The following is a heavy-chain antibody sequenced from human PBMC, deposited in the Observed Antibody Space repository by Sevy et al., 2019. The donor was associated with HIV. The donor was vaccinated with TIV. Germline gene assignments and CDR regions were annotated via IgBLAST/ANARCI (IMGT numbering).Heavy chain of an antibody. CDR3: ARDGGYCSGGSCSGDAFDI. J-gene: IGHJ3*02. Sequence: GGSLRLSCAASGFTVSSNYMSWVRQAPGKGLEWVSVIYSGGSTYYADSVKGRFTISRDNSKNTLYLQMNSLRAEDTAVYYCARDGGYCSGGSCSGDAFDIWGQGTMVTVSS. D-gene: IGHD2-15*01. V-gene: IGHV3-53*01. CDR1: GFTVSSNY. CDR2: IYSGGST.